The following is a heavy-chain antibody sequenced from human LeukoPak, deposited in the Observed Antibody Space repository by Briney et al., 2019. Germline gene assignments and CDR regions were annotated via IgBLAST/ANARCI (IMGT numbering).Heavy chain of an antibody. J-gene: IGHJ4*02. CDR2: IYYSGST. Sequence: PSETLSLTCTVSGGSISSYYWSWIRQPPGKGLEWIGYIYYSGSTNYNPSLKSRVTISVDTSKNQFSLKLSSVTAADTAVYYCARVGRYSYRFDYWGQGTLVTVSS. CDR1: GGSISSYY. D-gene: IGHD5-18*01. CDR3: ARVGRYSYRFDY. V-gene: IGHV4-59*01.